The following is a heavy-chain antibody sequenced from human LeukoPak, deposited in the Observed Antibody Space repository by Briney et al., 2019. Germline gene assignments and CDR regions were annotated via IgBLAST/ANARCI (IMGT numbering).Heavy chain of an antibody. CDR2: IYDSGST. CDR3: ASMDSYGDYVGWYFDL. J-gene: IGHJ2*01. CDR1: GGSISSNNYF. Sequence: SETLPLTCTVSGGSISSNNYFWGWIRQPPGKGLEWIGSIYDSGSTYYNPSLKSRVTISVDTSKNQFSLKLSSVTAADTAVYYCASMDSYGDYVGWYFDLWGRGTLVTVSS. D-gene: IGHD4-17*01. V-gene: IGHV4-39*07.